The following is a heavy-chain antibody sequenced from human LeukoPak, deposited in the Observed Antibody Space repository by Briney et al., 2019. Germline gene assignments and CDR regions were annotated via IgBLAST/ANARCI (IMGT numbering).Heavy chain of an antibody. CDR3: ARDTAMVTGSHPFDY. J-gene: IGHJ4*02. D-gene: IGHD5-18*01. CDR2: ISSSSSTI. V-gene: IGHV3-11*04. Sequence: KPGGSLRLSCAASGFTFSDYYMSWIRQAPGKGLEWVSYISSSSSTIYYADSVKGRFTISRDNAKNSLYLQMNSLRAEDTAVYYCARDTAMVTGSHPFDYWGQGTLVTVSS. CDR1: GFTFSDYY.